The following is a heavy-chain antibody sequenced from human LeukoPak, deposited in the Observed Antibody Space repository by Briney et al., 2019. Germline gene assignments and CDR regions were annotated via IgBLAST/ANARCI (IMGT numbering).Heavy chain of an antibody. V-gene: IGHV3-33*01. Sequence: GGSLRLSXAASAFPFSTYGMHWVRQAPGKGLEWVAAIWYDGNNKDYGDSVKGRFTISRDNSKSTLFLQMSGLRAEDTALYYCASDHGAYWGQGTLVTVSS. CDR3: ASDHGAY. J-gene: IGHJ4*02. D-gene: IGHD1-26*01. CDR1: AFPFSTYG. CDR2: IWYDGNNK.